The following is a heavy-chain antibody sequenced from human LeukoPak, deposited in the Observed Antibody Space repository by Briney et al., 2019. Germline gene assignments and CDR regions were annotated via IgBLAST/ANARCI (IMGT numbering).Heavy chain of an antibody. CDR2: IIPIFGTA. CDR3: ARGIAVAVPSH. J-gene: IGHJ4*02. D-gene: IGHD6-19*01. Sequence: GASVKVSCRASGGTFSSYAISWVRQAPGQGLEWMGGIIPIFGTANYAQKFQGRVTITADESTSTAYMELSSLRSEDTAVYYCARGIAVAVPSHWGQGALVTVSS. V-gene: IGHV1-69*13. CDR1: GGTFSSYA.